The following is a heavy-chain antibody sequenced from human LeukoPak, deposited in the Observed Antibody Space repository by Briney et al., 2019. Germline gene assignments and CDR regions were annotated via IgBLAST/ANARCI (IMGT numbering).Heavy chain of an antibody. V-gene: IGHV4-4*09. J-gene: IGHJ4*02. CDR3: ARRGRSGWLYYFDY. CDR2: IYTSGST. CDR1: GGSISSYY. D-gene: IGHD6-19*01. Sequence: PSETLSLTCTVSGGSISSYYWSWIRQPPGKGLEWIGYIYTSGSTNYNPSLKSRVTIPVDTSKNQFSLKLSSVTAADTAVYYCARRGRSGWLYYFDYWGQGTLVTVSS.